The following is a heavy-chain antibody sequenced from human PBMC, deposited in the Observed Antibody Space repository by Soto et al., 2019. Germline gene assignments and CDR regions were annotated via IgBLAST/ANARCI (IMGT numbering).Heavy chain of an antibody. J-gene: IGHJ4*02. D-gene: IGHD1-7*01. CDR2: IFYIGTT. V-gene: IGHV4-39*01. Sequence: PESLRCTYPVFGRSISSIIFSWGWIRQPPGKGLEWIGSIFYIGTTFYNPSIKSRVTISVDTSKNQFSLKLSSVTAADTAMYYCARLGNWNYARDYWCLG. CDR3: ARLGNWNYARDY. CDR1: GRSISSIIFS.